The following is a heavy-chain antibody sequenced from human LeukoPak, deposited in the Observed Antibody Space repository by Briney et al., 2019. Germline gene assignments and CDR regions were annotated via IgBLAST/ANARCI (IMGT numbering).Heavy chain of an antibody. CDR2: IHYNGIT. D-gene: IGHD4-17*01. CDR3: ARGTVTIDYFDY. CDR1: GGPISSHY. V-gene: IGHV4-59*11. Sequence: PPETLSLTCTVSGGPISSHYWSWIRQPPGKGLEWIGYIHYNGITNYNPSLRSRVTMSVDTSKDQFSLRLSSVTAADTAVYYCARGTVTIDYFDYWGQGTLVTVSS. J-gene: IGHJ4*02.